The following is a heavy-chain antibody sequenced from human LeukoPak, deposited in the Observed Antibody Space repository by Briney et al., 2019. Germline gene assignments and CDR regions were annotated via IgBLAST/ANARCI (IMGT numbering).Heavy chain of an antibody. J-gene: IGHJ5*02. V-gene: IGHV5-10-1*01. D-gene: IGHD6-6*01. Sequence: ESLKLSCKGSKYSFINYWITWVRQMPGKGLEWMGTIDPSDSYINYSPSFQGHVTISADKSISTAYLQWGSLKASDTAMYFCARHLIGYSSSSWFDPWGQGTLVTVSS. CDR1: KYSFINYW. CDR2: IDPSDSYI. CDR3: ARHLIGYSSSSWFDP.